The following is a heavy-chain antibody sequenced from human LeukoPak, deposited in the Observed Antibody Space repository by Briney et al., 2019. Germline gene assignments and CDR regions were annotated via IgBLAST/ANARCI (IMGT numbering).Heavy chain of an antibody. CDR1: GFTFSNYA. Sequence: GGSLRLSCAASGFTFSNYAMAWVRQAPGQGLEWVSSINPEGDSTAYADSMKGRFTIARANSINTLHLQMNNLRAGDTAVYFCARQTGYCSSGGCYFTSWGQGTLVTVSS. V-gene: IGHV3-23*01. J-gene: IGHJ4*02. CDR2: INPEGDST. CDR3: ARQTGYCSSGGCYFTS. D-gene: IGHD2-15*01.